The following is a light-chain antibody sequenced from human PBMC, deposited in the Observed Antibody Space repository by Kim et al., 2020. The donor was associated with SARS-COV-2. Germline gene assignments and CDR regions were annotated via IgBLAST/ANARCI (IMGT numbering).Light chain of an antibody. V-gene: IGLV1-44*01. CDR1: GSNIARNV. J-gene: IGLJ3*02. CDR2: ATG. CDR3: GTWDDSLNEWV. Sequence: GQRVTISCFGSGSNIARNVVNWYQQFPGTAPNLLIYATGQRSSGVPDRFSGSRSGTSASLDISGLQSDDEADYYCGTWDDSLNEWVFGGGTKLTVL.